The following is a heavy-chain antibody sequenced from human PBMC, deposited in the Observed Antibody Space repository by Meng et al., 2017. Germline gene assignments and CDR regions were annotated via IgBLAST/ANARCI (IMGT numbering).Heavy chain of an antibody. CDR1: GFTFSSYS. J-gene: IGHJ4*02. V-gene: IGHV3-21*01. CDR2: ISSSSSYI. CDR3: ARDSPYDAGFFDY. Sequence: GESLKISCAASGFTFSSYSMNWVRQAPGKGLEWVSSISSSSSYIHYADSVKGRFTISRDNAKNSLYLQMNSLRAEDTAVYYCARDSPYDAGFFDYWGQGTLVTVSS. D-gene: IGHD3-3*01.